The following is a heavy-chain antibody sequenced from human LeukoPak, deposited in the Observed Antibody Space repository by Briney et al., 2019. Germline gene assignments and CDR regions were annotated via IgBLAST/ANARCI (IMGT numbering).Heavy chain of an antibody. D-gene: IGHD4-23*01. V-gene: IGHV1-2*02. Sequence: GASVKVSCKASGYTFTGYYMHWVRQAPGQGLGWMGWINPNSGSTNYAQKFQGRVTITRATSISTAYMELSRLRSDDTAVYYCARDRTKPNYGGNSVGYWGQGTLVTVSS. CDR1: GYTFTGYY. CDR3: ARDRTKPNYGGNSVGY. J-gene: IGHJ4*02. CDR2: INPNSGST.